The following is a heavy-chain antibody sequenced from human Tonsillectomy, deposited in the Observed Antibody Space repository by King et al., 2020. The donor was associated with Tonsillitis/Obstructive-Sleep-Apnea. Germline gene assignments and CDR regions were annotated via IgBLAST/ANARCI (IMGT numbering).Heavy chain of an antibody. V-gene: IGHV3-66*01. CDR1: GFTVSNNY. J-gene: IGHJ4*02. CDR2: IDSGGST. D-gene: IGHD4-17*01. CDR3: ARDDYGDYVFDY. Sequence: VQLVESGGGLVQPGGSLRLSCAASGFTVSNNYMSWVRQAPGKGLEWVSVIDSGGSTYYADSVKGRFTISRDSSKNTLYLQMNSLRAEDTAVYYCARDDYGDYVFDYWGQGTLVTVSS.